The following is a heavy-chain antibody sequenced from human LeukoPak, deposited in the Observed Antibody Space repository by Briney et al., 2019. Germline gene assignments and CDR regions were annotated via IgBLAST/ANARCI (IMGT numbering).Heavy chain of an antibody. CDR2: IIPILGIA. CDR3: ARGNCSGGSCYSSWFDP. V-gene: IGHV1-69*04. Sequence: SVKVSCKASGGTFSSYAISWVRQAPGQGLEWMGRIIPILGIANYARKFQGRVTITADKSTSTAYMELSSLRSEDTAVYYCARGNCSGGSCYSSWFDPWGQGTLVTVSS. CDR1: GGTFSSYA. J-gene: IGHJ5*02. D-gene: IGHD2-15*01.